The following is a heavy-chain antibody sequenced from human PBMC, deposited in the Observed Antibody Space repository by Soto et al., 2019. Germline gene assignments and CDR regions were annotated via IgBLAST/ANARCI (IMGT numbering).Heavy chain of an antibody. CDR3: AIGYYSKKFDY. J-gene: IGHJ4*02. CDR2: SSRSGSTI. CDR1: GFSFSDYE. Sequence: XGSLRLSCAASGFSFSDYEMNWVRQAPGKGLEWVSYSSRSGSTIEYADSVKGRFTISRDYAKTSLYLQMNSLRVEDTAVYYCAIGYYSKKFDYWGQGTLVTVSS. V-gene: IGHV3-48*03. D-gene: IGHD3-22*01.